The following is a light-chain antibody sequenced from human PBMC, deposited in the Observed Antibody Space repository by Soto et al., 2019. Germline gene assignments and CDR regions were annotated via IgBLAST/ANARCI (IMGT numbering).Light chain of an antibody. CDR1: QSVSNNY. V-gene: IGKV3-20*01. CDR3: QQYGSSPRT. CDR2: GAS. J-gene: IGKJ1*01. Sequence: EFVLTQSPGTLSLSPGERATLSCRASQSVSNNYLAWYQQKPGQAPRLLIYGASSRATGIPDRFSGSGSGTDFILTIRRMETEAFAVYYCQQYGSSPRTFGQGTKVDIK.